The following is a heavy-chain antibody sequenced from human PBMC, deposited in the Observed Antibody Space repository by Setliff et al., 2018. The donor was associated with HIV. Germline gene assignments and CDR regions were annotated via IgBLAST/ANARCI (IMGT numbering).Heavy chain of an antibody. Sequence: PSETLSLTCAVYGGSFSGYYWSWIRQPPGKGLEWIGEINHSGSTNYSPSLKSRVTISLDTSKNQFSLKLSPVTAADTALYYCARSGALATSTWSPFDYWGHGNQVTVSS. V-gene: IGHV4-34*01. CDR3: ARSGALATSTWSPFDY. J-gene: IGHJ4*01. D-gene: IGHD6-19*01. CDR1: GGSFSGYY. CDR2: INHSGST.